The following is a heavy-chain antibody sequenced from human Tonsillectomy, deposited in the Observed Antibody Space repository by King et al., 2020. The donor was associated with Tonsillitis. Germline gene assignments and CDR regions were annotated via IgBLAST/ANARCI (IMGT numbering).Heavy chain of an antibody. D-gene: IGHD3-16*01. CDR1: GFSFTTFD. CDR2: ISSSATYI. CDR3: AKDKGADYYDRGRGAFDI. Sequence: VQLVESGGVLVKPGGSLRLSCAASGFSFTTFDMNWVRQAPGRGLEWISSISSSATYIYYADSERGRFTVSRDTAQSVLYLQMDYLRAEDTALYYGAKDKGADYYDRGRGAFDIWGQGTLVTVSS. V-gene: IGHV3-21*01. J-gene: IGHJ3*02.